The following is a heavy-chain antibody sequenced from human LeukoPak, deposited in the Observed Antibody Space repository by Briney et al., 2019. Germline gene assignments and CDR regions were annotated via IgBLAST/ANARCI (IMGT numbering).Heavy chain of an antibody. CDR1: GGSFSVYY. CDR3: ARGGIQLWLDY. Sequence: PPETLSLTCAFYGGSFSVYYWSWIRQPPGKGLEWIGEINHSGSTNYNPSLKGRVTISVDTSKNQFSLKLSSVTAADTAVYYCARGGIQLWLDYWGQGTLVTVSS. CDR2: INHSGST. V-gene: IGHV4-34*01. D-gene: IGHD5-18*01. J-gene: IGHJ4*02.